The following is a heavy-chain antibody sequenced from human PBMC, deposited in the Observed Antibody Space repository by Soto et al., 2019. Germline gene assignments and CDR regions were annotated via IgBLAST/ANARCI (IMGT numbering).Heavy chain of an antibody. V-gene: IGHV3-23*01. CDR3: AKGSSGGYDFRSYYFDY. J-gene: IGHJ4*02. D-gene: IGHD5-12*01. CDR1: GFTFSSYA. Sequence: PGGSLRLSCAASGFTFSSYAMSWVRQAPGKGLEWVSAISGSGGSTYYADSVKGRFTISRDNSKNTLYLQMNSLRAEDTAVYYCAKGSSGGYDFRSYYFDYWGQGTLVTVSS. CDR2: ISGSGGST.